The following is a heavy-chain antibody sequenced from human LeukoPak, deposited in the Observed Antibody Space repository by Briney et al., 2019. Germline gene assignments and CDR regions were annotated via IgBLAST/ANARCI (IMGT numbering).Heavy chain of an antibody. CDR3: AREVWRSFNY. CDR2: ISYDGSYK. Sequence: GGSLRLSCAASGFTFSSFPMHWVRQAPGKGLEWVAVISYDGSYKYYADSVKGRFTISRDNSKSTLYLQMNSLRAEDTAMYYCAREVWRSFNYWGQGTLVTVSS. J-gene: IGHJ4*02. V-gene: IGHV3-30*04. CDR1: GFTFSSFP.